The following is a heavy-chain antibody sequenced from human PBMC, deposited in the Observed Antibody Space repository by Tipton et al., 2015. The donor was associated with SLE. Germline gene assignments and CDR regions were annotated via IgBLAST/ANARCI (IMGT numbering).Heavy chain of an antibody. CDR1: GFTFSSYS. Sequence: GSLRLSCAASGFTFSSYSMNWVRQAPGKGLEWVSSISSSSSYIYYADSVKGRFTISRDNAKNTLFLQMNSLTVDDTAVYYCARALTWTWLDPWGQGTLVTVSS. V-gene: IGHV3-21*01. CDR2: ISSSSSYI. J-gene: IGHJ5*02. D-gene: IGHD3/OR15-3a*01. CDR3: ARALTWTWLDP.